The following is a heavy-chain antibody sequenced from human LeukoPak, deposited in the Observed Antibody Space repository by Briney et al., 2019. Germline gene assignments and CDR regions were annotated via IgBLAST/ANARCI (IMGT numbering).Heavy chain of an antibody. D-gene: IGHD3-22*01. CDR3: AKDHLYYYDSSGIADY. CDR2: ISGSGGST. J-gene: IGHJ4*02. Sequence: PGGSLRLSCAASGFTFSSYAMSWVRQAPGKGLEWVSAISGSGGSTYYADSVKGRFTISRDNSKNTLYLQMNGLRAEDTAVYYCAKDHLYYYDSSGIADYWGQGTLVTVSS. V-gene: IGHV3-23*01. CDR1: GFTFSSYA.